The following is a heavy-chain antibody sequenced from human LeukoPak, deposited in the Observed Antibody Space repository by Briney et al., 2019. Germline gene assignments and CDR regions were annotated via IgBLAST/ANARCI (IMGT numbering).Heavy chain of an antibody. CDR1: GFTYSSYA. J-gene: IGHJ4*02. D-gene: IGHD7-27*01. CDR2: ISSSGGST. Sequence: GGPLRLSCAASGFTYSSYAMSWVRQAPGKGLKWVSAISSSGGSTYYADSVKGRFTISRDNSKNTLFLQMNSLRAEDTAVYYCAKGESNWDYYFDYWGQGTLVTFSS. V-gene: IGHV3-23*01. CDR3: AKGESNWDYYFDY.